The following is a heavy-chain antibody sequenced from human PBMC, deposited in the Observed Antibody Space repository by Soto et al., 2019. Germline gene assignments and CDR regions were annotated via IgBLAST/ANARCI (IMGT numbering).Heavy chain of an antibody. Sequence: ASVKVSCKASGYTFTSYYMHWVRQAPGQGLEWMGIINPSGGSTSYAQKFQGRVTMTRDTSTSTVYMELSSLRSEETAVYYCAIDSSDATVMVYWGQETLLTVSS. CDR3: AIDSSDATVMVY. CDR2: INPSGGST. J-gene: IGHJ4*02. V-gene: IGHV1-46*01. CDR1: GYTFTSYY. D-gene: IGHD3-10*01.